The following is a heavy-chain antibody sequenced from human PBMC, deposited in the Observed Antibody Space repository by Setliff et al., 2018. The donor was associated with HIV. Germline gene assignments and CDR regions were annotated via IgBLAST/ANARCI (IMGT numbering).Heavy chain of an antibody. Sequence: SETLSLTCTVSGGSISSNNDHWGWIRQPPGKGLEWIGSISHSGNTYHNPSLQSRVTISLDMSKSQFSLKLRSMSAADTAVYYCARLRLLYYYYYMDVWGKGTTVTVSS. V-gene: IGHV4-39*07. J-gene: IGHJ6*03. CDR3: ARLRLLYYYYYMDV. CDR1: GGSISSNNDH. CDR2: ISHSGNT.